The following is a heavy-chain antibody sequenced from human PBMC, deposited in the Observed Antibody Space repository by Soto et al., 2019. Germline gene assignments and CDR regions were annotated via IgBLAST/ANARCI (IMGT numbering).Heavy chain of an antibody. J-gene: IGHJ4*02. D-gene: IGHD2-15*01. Sequence: GGSLRLSCAASGFTFDDYAMHWVRQAPGKGLEWVSGISWNSGRIGYAYSVKGRFTISRDNAKNSLYLQMNSLRAEDTALYYGAKDKGVVVAATGKFLFDYWGQGTLVTVSS. CDR3: AKDKGVVVAATGKFLFDY. CDR1: GFTFDDYA. CDR2: ISWNSGRI. V-gene: IGHV3-9*01.